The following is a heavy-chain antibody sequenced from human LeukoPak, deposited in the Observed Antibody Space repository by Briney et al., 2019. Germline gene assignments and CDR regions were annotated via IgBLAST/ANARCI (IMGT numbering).Heavy chain of an antibody. CDR3: ASSRGYSDYNSDY. J-gene: IGHJ4*02. CDR1: GFTFITYA. CDR2: ISDDGSNK. D-gene: IGHD5-12*01. V-gene: IGHV3-30*04. Sequence: GRSLRLSCAASGFTFITYAMHWVRQAPGKGLEWVAVISDDGSNKYYADSVKGRFTISRDNSKNTLYLQMNSLRPEDAAVYFCASSRGYSDYNSDYWGQGTLVTVSS.